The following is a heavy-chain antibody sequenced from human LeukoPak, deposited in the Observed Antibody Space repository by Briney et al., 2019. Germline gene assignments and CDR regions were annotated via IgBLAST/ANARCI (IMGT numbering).Heavy chain of an antibody. D-gene: IGHD3-22*01. CDR3: AKRGVVIRVILVGFHKEAYYFDS. Sequence: GGSLRLSCAVSGITLSNNGMTWVRQAPGKGLEWVAGISDTGGRTNYADSVKGRFTISRGNPKNTLYLQMNSLRAEDTAVYFCAKRGVVIRVILVGFHKEAYYFDSWGQGALVTVSS. V-gene: IGHV3-23*01. J-gene: IGHJ4*02. CDR1: GITLSNNG. CDR2: ISDTGGRT.